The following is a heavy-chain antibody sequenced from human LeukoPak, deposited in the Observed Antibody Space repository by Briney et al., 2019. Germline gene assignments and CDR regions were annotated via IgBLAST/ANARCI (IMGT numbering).Heavy chain of an antibody. J-gene: IGHJ4*02. V-gene: IGHV3-30*04. CDR3: ASPRVGATYFDY. D-gene: IGHD1-26*01. CDR2: ISYDGSNK. Sequence: GGSLRLSCAASGFTFSSYAMHWVRQAPTKGLEWVAVISYDGSNKYSADSVKGRFTISRDNSKNTLYLQMNSLRPEDTAVCYCASPRVGATYFDYWGQGTLVTVSS. CDR1: GFTFSSYA.